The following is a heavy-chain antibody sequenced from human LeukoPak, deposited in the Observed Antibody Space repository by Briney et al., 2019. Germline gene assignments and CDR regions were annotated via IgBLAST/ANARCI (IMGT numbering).Heavy chain of an antibody. D-gene: IGHD6-13*01. V-gene: IGHV1-18*01. CDR1: GYTFTSYG. Sequence: ASVKVSCKASGYTFTSYGISWVRQAPGQGLEWMGWISAYNGNTNYARKLQGRVAMTTDTSTSTAYMELRSLRSDDTAVYYCARVQQLVHGRWFDPWGQGTLVTVSS. CDR3: ARVQQLVHGRWFDP. J-gene: IGHJ5*02. CDR2: ISAYNGNT.